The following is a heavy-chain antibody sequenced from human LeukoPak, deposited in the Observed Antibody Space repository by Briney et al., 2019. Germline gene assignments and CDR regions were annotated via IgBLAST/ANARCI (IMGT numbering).Heavy chain of an antibody. D-gene: IGHD3-9*01. CDR3: ARDSSDILTGYYHF. V-gene: IGHV1-2*02. CDR2: INPNRGRT. CDR1: VYSFNDYY. Sequence: GSVKASCKTSVYSFNDYYLHWVRQAPGQGLEWMGWINPNRGRTHYAPKFQGRLTLTTDTSITTAYMELSSLISGDTALYYRARDSSDILTGYYHFWGQGTLVTVSS. J-gene: IGHJ4*02.